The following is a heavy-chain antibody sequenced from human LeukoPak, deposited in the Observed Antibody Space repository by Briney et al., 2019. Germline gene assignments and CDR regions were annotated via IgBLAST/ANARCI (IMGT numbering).Heavy chain of an antibody. CDR1: GFTFSSYS. V-gene: IGHV3-21*01. D-gene: IGHD2-15*01. J-gene: IGHJ3*02. CDR2: ISSSSSYI. Sequence: GGSLRLSCAASGFTFSSYSMNWVRQAPGKGLEWVSSISSSSSYIYYADSVKGRFTISRDNAKNSLYLQMNSLRAEDTAVYYCARDLSIGYCSGGSCWDAFDIWGQGTMVTVSS. CDR3: ARDLSIGYCSGGSCWDAFDI.